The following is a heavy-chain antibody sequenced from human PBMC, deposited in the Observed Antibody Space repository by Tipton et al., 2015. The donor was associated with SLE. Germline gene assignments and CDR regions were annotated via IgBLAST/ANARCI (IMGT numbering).Heavy chain of an antibody. CDR1: GGSSSGYY. CDR3: ATETPEDAFDI. D-gene: IGHD4-23*01. V-gene: IGHV4-34*01. J-gene: IGHJ3*02. Sequence: TLSLTCAVYGGSSSGYYWSWIRQSAGKGLEWIGDIHDGGSSYYNPSLKSRVTISVDTSKNQISLNLSSVTAADTAVYYCATETPEDAFDIWGQGTMVTVSS. CDR2: IHDGGSS.